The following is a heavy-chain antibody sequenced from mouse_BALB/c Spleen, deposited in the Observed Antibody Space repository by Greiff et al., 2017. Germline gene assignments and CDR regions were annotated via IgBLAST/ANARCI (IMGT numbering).Heavy chain of an antibody. V-gene: IGHV7-3*02. CDR3: AREGDYGYDLFAY. Sequence: EVHLVESGGGLVQPGGSLRLSCATSGFTFTDYYMSWVRQPPGKALEWLGFIRNKANGYTTEYSASVKGRFTISRDNSQSILYLQMNTLRAEDSATYYCAREGDYGYDLFAYWGQGTLVTVSA. CDR2: IRNKANGYTT. D-gene: IGHD2-2*01. J-gene: IGHJ3*01. CDR1: GFTFTDYY.